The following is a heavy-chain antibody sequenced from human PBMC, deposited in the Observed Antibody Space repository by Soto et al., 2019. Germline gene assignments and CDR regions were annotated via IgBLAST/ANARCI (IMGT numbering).Heavy chain of an antibody. CDR2: ISSSSSYI. V-gene: IGHV3-21*01. CDR1: GFTFSSYS. D-gene: IGHD2-2*01. CDR3: ARAMGRIVVVPAAIRNWFDP. Sequence: PGGSLRLSCAASGFTFSSYSMNWVSQAPGKGLEWVSSISSSSSYIYYADSVKGRFTISRDNAKNSLYLQMNSLRAEDTAVYYCARAMGRIVVVPAAIRNWFDPWGQGTLVTVSS. J-gene: IGHJ5*02.